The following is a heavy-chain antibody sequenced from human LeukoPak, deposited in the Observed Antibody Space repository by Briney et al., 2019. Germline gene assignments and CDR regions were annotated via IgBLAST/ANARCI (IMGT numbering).Heavy chain of an antibody. V-gene: IGHV1-46*01. Sequence: ASVKVSCKASGYTFTSYDMHWVRQAPGQGLEWMGIINPSGGSTSYAQKFQGRVTMTRDTSTSTVYMELSSLRSEDTAVYYCARARSSVTTVTTPGYWGQGTLVTVSS. CDR2: INPSGGST. J-gene: IGHJ4*02. D-gene: IGHD4-17*01. CDR3: ARARSSVTTVTTPGY. CDR1: GYTFTSYD.